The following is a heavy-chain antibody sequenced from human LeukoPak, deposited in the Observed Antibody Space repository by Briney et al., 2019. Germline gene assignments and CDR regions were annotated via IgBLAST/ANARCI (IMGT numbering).Heavy chain of an antibody. CDR1: GYTFTGYY. J-gene: IGHJ4*02. CDR3: ARPPYSSTDGYPYFGY. Sequence: ASVKVSCKASGYTFTGYYMHWVRQAPGQGLEWMGWINPNSGGTNYAQKFQGRVTMTRDTSISTAYMELSRLRSDDTAVYYCARPPYSSTDGYPYFGYWGQGTLVTVSS. D-gene: IGHD6-13*01. CDR2: INPNSGGT. V-gene: IGHV1-2*02.